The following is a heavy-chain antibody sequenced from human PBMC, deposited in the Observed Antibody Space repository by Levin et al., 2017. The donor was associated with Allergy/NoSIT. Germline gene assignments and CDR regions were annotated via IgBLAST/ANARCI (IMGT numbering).Heavy chain of an antibody. CDR1: GYSFTNYW. CDR3: AKSRVNAALDFDY. D-gene: IGHD2-21*01. V-gene: IGHV5-51*01. Sequence: GESLKISCKGSGYSFTNYWFTWVRQLPGKRPEWMAYINPADSDTRYSPSFKGQVTISVDKATRTTYLRWASLRASDTATYFCAKSRVNAALDFDYWGQGTLVTVSS. J-gene: IGHJ4*02. CDR2: INPADSDT.